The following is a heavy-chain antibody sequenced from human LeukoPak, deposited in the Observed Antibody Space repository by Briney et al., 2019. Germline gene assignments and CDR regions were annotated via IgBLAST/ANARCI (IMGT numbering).Heavy chain of an antibody. CDR2: INHSGST. D-gene: IGHD2-15*01. V-gene: IGHV4-39*07. J-gene: IGHJ3*02. CDR3: ARGLVVAAKNAFDI. CDR1: GGSISSSSYY. Sequence: KSSETLSLTCTVSGGSISSSSYYWSWIRQPPGKGLEWIGEINHSGSTNYNPSLKSRVTISVDTSKSQFSLKLSSVTAADTAVYYCARGLVVAAKNAFDIWGQGTMVTVSS.